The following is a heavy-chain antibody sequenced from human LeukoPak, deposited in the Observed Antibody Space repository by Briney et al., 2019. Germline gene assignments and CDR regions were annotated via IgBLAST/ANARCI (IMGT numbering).Heavy chain of an antibody. D-gene: IGHD3-22*01. CDR1: GFTFNSYC. CDR2: INKNGSYK. CDR3: ATDRFQGSDSNCYFADALNI. J-gene: IGHJ3*02. V-gene: IGHV3-7*04. Sequence: GGSLRLSCEASGFTFNSYCMNWARQAPGKGLEWVANINKNGSYKFYADSVKGRFTISRDNAKNSLYLQMNSLRAEDTAVYFCATDRFQGSDSNCYFADALNIWGQGTMVTVSS.